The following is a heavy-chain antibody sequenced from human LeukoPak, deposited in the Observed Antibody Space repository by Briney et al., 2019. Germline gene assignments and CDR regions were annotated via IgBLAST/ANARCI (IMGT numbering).Heavy chain of an antibody. CDR2: ITCSGGST. D-gene: IGHD6-13*01. CDR1: GFTFSGYA. Sequence: PAGSLRLSCAASGFTFSGYAMTWVRQAPGKGLEWVSGITCSGGSTDYADSVRGRFTTSRDNSKNTLYLQMNSLRAEDTAIYYCAKGLISSSWFIPRDYYFDFWGQGTLVTVSS. J-gene: IGHJ4*02. CDR3: AKGLISSSWFIPRDYYFDF. V-gene: IGHV3-23*01.